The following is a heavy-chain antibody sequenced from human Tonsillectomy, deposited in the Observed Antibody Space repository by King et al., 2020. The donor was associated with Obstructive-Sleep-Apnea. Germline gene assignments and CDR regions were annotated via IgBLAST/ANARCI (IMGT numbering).Heavy chain of an antibody. CDR1: GFTFSSYA. CDR3: ARAEPVLKGISEYFQH. D-gene: IGHD1-14*01. Sequence: VQLVESGGGVVQPGRSLRLSCAASGFTFSSYAMHWVRQAPGKGLEWGAVISYDGSNKYYADSVKGRFTISRDNSKNTLYLQMNSLRAEDTAVYYCARAEPVLKGISEYFQHWGQGTLVTVSS. J-gene: IGHJ1*01. V-gene: IGHV3-30*04. CDR2: ISYDGSNK.